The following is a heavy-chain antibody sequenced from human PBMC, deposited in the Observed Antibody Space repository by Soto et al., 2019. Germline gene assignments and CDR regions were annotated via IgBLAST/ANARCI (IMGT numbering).Heavy chain of an antibody. CDR1: GYTFTSYY. D-gene: IGHD5-18*01. CDR2: FNPTGDTA. V-gene: IGHV1-46*01. CDR3: ARGGRIVDTGIGYYYYHAMDV. J-gene: IGHJ6*02. Sequence: ASVKVSCKASGYTFTSYYIHWVRQAPGQGLEWMGIFNPTGDTASYAQKLQGRVTMTRDTSTGTAYMELGSLRSEDTAVYYCARGGRIVDTGIGYYYYHAMDVWGQGTTVTVPS.